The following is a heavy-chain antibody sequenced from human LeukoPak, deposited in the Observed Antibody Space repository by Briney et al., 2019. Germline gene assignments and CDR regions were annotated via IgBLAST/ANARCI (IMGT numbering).Heavy chain of an antibody. CDR1: GFTFSSYW. V-gene: IGHV3-74*01. D-gene: IGHD6-19*01. CDR2: INSDGRST. CDR3: AREEQWAPDY. J-gene: IGHJ4*02. Sequence: GRSLRLSCAASGFTFSSYWMHWVRQAPGKGLVWVSRINSDGRSTSHADSVKGRFTISRDNAKNTLYLQMNSLRAEDTAVYYCAREEQWAPDYWGQGTLVTVSS.